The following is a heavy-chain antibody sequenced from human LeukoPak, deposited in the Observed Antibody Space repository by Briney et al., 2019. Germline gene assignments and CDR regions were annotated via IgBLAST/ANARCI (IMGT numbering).Heavy chain of an antibody. V-gene: IGHV3-9*01. D-gene: IGHD6-13*01. J-gene: IGHJ5*01. CDR1: GFTFDYYP. CDR2: INWGSSSS. CDR3: SKWNRQPLVKGWFDS. Sequence: YLRFSCAASGFTFDYYPRHWVPQAPGKGLEGVSGINWGSSSSAHADSVRVRFTIFRDNTNISLALLMNSLRVEDTAFYYCSKWNRQPLVKGWFDSWGQGALVIVSS.